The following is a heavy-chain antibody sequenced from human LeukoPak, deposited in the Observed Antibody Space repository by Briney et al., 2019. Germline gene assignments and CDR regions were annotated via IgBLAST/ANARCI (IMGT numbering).Heavy chain of an antibody. CDR1: GGSISSGDYY. D-gene: IGHD6-6*01. Sequence: PSETLSLTCTVSGGSISSGDYYWSWIRQPPGKGLEWIGYIYYSGSTYYNPSLKSRVTISVDTSKNQFSLKLSSVTAADTAVYYCARGDGGSSPVFDYWGQGTLVTVSS. CDR3: ARGDGGSSPVFDY. CDR2: IYYSGST. V-gene: IGHV4-30-4*08. J-gene: IGHJ4*02.